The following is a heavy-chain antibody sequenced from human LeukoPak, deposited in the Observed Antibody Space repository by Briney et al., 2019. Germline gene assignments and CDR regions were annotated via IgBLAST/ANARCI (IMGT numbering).Heavy chain of an antibody. V-gene: IGHV4-59*05. CDR2: IYYSGST. D-gene: IGHD3-10*01. CDR3: AIELGVAFDI. Sequence: SETLSLTCTVSGGSISSYYWSWIRQPPGKGLEWIGSIYYSGSTYYNPSLKSRVTISVDTSKNQFSLKLSSVTAADTALYYCAIELGVAFDIWGQGTMVTVSS. J-gene: IGHJ3*02. CDR1: GGSISSYY.